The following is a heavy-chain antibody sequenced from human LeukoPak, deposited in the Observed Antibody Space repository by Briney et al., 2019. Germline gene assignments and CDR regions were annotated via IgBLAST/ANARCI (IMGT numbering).Heavy chain of an antibody. CDR1: GGSFSPAH. CDR3: ATGRDPYKTGH. J-gene: IGHJ4*02. CDR2: ICDNGHT. Sequence: KASETLSLTCTFSGGSFSPAHWSWIRQPPGKGLEWIGVICDNGHTDYNPSLQSRVTISVDTSKRQFSLKLSSLAAADTAVYYCATGRDPYKTGHWGQGTLVTVSS. D-gene: IGHD3-10*01. V-gene: IGHV4-59*01.